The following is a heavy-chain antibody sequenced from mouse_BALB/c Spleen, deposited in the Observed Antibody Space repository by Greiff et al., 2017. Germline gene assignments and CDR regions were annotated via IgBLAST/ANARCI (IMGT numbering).Heavy chain of an antibody. CDR3: ATMITTYFVY. V-gene: IGHV1S56*01. J-gene: IGHJ2*01. Sequence: VQLQQSGPELVKPGASVRISCKASGYTFTSYYIHWVKQRPGQGLEWIGWIYPGNVNTKYNEKFKGKATLTADKSSSTAYMQLSSLTSEDSAVYFCATMITTYFVYWGQGTTLTVSS. CDR2: IYPGNVNT. CDR1: GYTFTSYY. D-gene: IGHD2-4*01.